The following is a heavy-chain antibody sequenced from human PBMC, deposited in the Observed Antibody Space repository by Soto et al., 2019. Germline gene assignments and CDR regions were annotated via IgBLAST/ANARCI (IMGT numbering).Heavy chain of an antibody. CDR2: IIPIFGTA. CDR1: GGTFSSYA. V-gene: IGHV1-69*01. CDR3: ARDVGYSSSWYEISFDY. D-gene: IGHD6-13*01. Sequence: QVQLVQSGVEVKKPGSSVKVSCKASGGTFSSYAISWVRQAPGQGLEWMGGIIPIFGTANYAQKFQGRVTITADESTSTAYMELSSLRSEDTAVYYCARDVGYSSSWYEISFDYWGQGTLVTVSS. J-gene: IGHJ4*02.